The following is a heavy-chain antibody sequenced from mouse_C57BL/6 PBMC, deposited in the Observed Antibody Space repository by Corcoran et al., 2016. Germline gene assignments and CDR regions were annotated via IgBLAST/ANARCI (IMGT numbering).Heavy chain of an antibody. V-gene: IGHV1-80*01. J-gene: IGHJ3*01. Sequence: QVQLKQSGAELVRPGASVKLSCKASGYTFTDYYINWVKQRPGKGLEWIGQIYPGDGDTNYNGKFKGKATLTADKSSSTAYMQLSSLTSEDSAVYFCARFFYDGFFAYWGQGTLVTVSA. CDR1: GYTFTDYY. D-gene: IGHD2-3*01. CDR3: ARFFYDGFFAY. CDR2: IYPGDGDT.